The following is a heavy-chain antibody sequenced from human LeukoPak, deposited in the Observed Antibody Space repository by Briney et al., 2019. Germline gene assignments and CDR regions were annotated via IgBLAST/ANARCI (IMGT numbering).Heavy chain of an antibody. CDR3: ARSSTDPLYYYGSGRYYYAFDI. J-gene: IGHJ3*02. CDR2: ISYDGSNK. CDR1: GFTISSYA. D-gene: IGHD3-10*01. V-gene: IGHV3-30-3*01. Sequence: GGSLRLSCAASGFTISSYAMHWVRQAPGKGLEWVAVISYDGSNKYYADSVKGRFTISRDNSKNTLYLQMNSLRAEDTAVYYCARSSTDPLYYYGSGRYYYAFDIWGQGTMVTVSS.